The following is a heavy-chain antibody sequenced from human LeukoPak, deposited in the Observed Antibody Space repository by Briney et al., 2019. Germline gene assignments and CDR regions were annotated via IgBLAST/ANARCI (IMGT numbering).Heavy chain of an antibody. CDR1: GFTFDDYA. V-gene: IGHV3-9*01. J-gene: IGHJ4*02. CDR2: ISWNSGSI. D-gene: IGHD3-10*01. CDR3: ARGYYGGDY. Sequence: GGSLRLSCAASGFTFDDYAMHWVRQAPGKGLEWVSGISWNSGSIGYADSVKGRFTISRDNAKNSLYLQMNSLRAEDTAVYYCARGYYGGDYWGQGTLVTVSS.